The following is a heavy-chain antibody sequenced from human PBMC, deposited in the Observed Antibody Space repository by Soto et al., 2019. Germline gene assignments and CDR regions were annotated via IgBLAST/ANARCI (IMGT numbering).Heavy chain of an antibody. Sequence: EVQLVESGGGLVQPGGSLKLSCAASGFIFSGSAVHWVRQASGKGLEWVGRILSKAGNYATAYPASMKGRFTISRDDSENKAFLEMNSLKTEDTAVYYCIRGGSSYYYDYWGQGTLVGGSS. J-gene: IGHJ4*02. CDR3: IRGGSSYYYDY. CDR2: ILSKAGNYAT. CDR1: GFIFSGSA. V-gene: IGHV3-73*01.